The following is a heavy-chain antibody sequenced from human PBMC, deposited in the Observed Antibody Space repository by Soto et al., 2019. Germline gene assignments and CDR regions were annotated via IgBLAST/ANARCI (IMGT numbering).Heavy chain of an antibody. CDR3: ARTDYGTAYFDP. CDR1: GDSIISGNHY. D-gene: IGHD3-10*01. Sequence: SETLSLTCTVSGDSIISGNHYWSWIRQPPGKGLEWIGYIFYSGTAYYNPSLKSRLTISVDTSKNQFPLKLSSVTAADTAVYYCARTDYGTAYFDPWGQGSLVTVSS. J-gene: IGHJ5*02. V-gene: IGHV4-30-4*01. CDR2: IFYSGTA.